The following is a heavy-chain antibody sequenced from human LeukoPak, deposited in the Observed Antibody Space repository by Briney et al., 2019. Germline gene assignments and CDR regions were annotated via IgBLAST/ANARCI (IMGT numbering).Heavy chain of an antibody. J-gene: IGHJ4*02. CDR3: ARHIPFDC. D-gene: IGHD2-21*01. Sequence: GGSLRLSCAASGFTFSTYAMSWVRQAPGKGLEWVASINHNGNVNYYVDSVKGRFTISRDNAKNSLYLQMSNLRAEDTAVYYCARHIPFDCWGQGTLVTVSS. V-gene: IGHV3-7*03. CDR1: GFTFSTYA. CDR2: INHNGNVN.